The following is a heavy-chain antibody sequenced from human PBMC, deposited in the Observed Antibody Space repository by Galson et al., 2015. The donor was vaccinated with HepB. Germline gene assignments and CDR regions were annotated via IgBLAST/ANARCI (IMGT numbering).Heavy chain of an antibody. V-gene: IGHV1-18*01. J-gene: IGHJ4*02. CDR3: ARDQCRSTLCSIDS. D-gene: IGHD2-2*01. CDR2: ISASRGDT. CDR1: GYIFTDYG. Sequence: SVKVSCKASGYIFTDYGLSWVRQAPGQGLEWMGWISASRGDTHYARSLQGRVTLTTDTSTSTAYMELRSLKSDDAAVYYCARDQCRSTLCSIDSWGQGTLVTVSS.